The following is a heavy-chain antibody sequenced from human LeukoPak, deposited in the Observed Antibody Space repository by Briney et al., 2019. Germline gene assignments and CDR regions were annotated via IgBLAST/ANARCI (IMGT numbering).Heavy chain of an antibody. J-gene: IGHJ6*02. D-gene: IGHD1-26*01. CDR3: ARDNVSPSYSQLRDSLAYPQHPTGFYYYYGMDV. CDR1: GFTFSSYA. Sequence: HPGGSLRLSCAASGFTFSSYAMHWVRQAPGKGLEWVAVISYDGSNKYYADSVKGRFTISRDNSKNTLYLQMNSLRAEDTAVYYCARDNVSPSYSQLRDSLAYPQHPTGFYYYYGMDVWGQGTTVTVSS. CDR2: ISYDGSNK. V-gene: IGHV3-30-3*01.